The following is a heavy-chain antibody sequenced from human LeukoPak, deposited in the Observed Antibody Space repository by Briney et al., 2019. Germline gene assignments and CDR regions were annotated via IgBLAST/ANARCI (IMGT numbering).Heavy chain of an antibody. J-gene: IGHJ6*03. D-gene: IGHD5-24*01. Sequence: SETLSLTCTVSGGSISSYYWSRIRQPPGKGLEWIGYIYYSGSTNYNPSLKSRVTISVDTSKNQFSLKLSSVTAADTAVYYCARLSSPADNRYYYYYYMDVWGKGTTVTVSS. CDR3: ARLSSPADNRYYYYYYMDV. V-gene: IGHV4-59*08. CDR2: IYYSGST. CDR1: GGSISSYY.